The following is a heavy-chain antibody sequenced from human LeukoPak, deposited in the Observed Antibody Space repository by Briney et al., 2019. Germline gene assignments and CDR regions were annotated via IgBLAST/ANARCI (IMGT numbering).Heavy chain of an antibody. CDR3: AKDGEMATTRPYYFGY. CDR2: ISWNSGSI. CDR1: GFTFDDYA. Sequence: PGGCLRLSCAASGFTFDDYAMHWVRQAPGKGLEWVSGISWNSGSIGYADSVKGRFTISRDNAKNSPYLQMNSLRAEDTALYYCAKDGEMATTRPYYFGYWGQGTLVTVSS. V-gene: IGHV3-9*01. J-gene: IGHJ4*02. D-gene: IGHD5-24*01.